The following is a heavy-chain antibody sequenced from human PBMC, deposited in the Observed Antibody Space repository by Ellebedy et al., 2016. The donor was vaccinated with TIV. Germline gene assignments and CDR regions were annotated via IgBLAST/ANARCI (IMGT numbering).Heavy chain of an antibody. D-gene: IGHD3-22*01. J-gene: IGHJ4*02. CDR1: GYTFTGCY. CDR2: INPNSGGT. CDR3: ARVKDYYDSSGYYAL. V-gene: IGHV1-2*02. Sequence: AASVKVSCKASGYTFTGCYMHWVRQAPGQGLEWIGWINPNSGGTNYAQKFQGRVTMTRDTSISTAYMELSRLRSDDTAVYYCARVKDYYDSSGYYALWGQGTLVTVSS.